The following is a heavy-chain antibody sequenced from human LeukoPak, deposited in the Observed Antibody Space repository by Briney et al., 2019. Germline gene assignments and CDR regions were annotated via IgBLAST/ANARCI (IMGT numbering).Heavy chain of an antibody. CDR3: ARLRYDRGVVVVAATGWYFDL. V-gene: IGHV4-39*01. CDR1: GGSISNSRNY. D-gene: IGHD2-15*01. CDR2: IHYSGST. Sequence: PSETLSLTCTVSGGSISNSRNYWAWIRQPPGRGLEWIGTIHYSGSTYYNASLKSRLIISIDTSKSQFSLKLSSVTAADTAVYYCARLRYDRGVVVVAATGWYFDLWGRGTLVTVSS. J-gene: IGHJ2*01.